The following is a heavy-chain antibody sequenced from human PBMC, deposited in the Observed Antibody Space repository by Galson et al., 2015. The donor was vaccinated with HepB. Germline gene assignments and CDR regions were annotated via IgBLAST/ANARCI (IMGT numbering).Heavy chain of an antibody. CDR3: ARRVEGAFDV. CDR2: ILSGGST. J-gene: IGHJ3*01. Sequence: SLRLSCAASGFTFSPYTMGWVRQAPGKGLEWVSAILSGGSTSYTDSVRGRFSISRDDSKNTVYLQMNSLKAEDAALYYCARRVEGAFDVWGQGTMVTVSS. V-gene: IGHV3-23*01. CDR1: GFTFSPYT.